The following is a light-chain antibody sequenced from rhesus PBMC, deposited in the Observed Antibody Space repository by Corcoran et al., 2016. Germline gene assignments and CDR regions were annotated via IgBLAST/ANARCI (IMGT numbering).Light chain of an antibody. Sequence: DIQMTQSPSSLSASVGDRVTITCRASENVNNYLNWYQQKPGKAPKLLIYKASTFQSGVPSRVSGSGSGTDYTFTISSLQPEDVATYYCQHGYGTPLTFGGGTKVEIK. CDR3: QHGYGTPLT. V-gene: IGKV1-74*01. J-gene: IGKJ4*01. CDR1: ENVNNY. CDR2: KAS.